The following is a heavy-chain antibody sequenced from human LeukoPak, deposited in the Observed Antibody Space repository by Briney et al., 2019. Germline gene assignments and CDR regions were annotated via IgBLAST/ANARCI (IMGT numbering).Heavy chain of an antibody. CDR3: ARSPRTMTTVTTVWFDP. J-gene: IGHJ5*02. CDR2: IIPIFGTA. Sequence: SVKVSCKASGGTFSSYAISWVRQAPGQGLEWMGGIIPIFGTANYAQKFQGRGTITTDESTSTAYMELSSLRSEDTAVYYCARSPRTMTTVTTVWFDPWGQGTLVTVSS. V-gene: IGHV1-69*05. D-gene: IGHD4-11*01. CDR1: GGTFSSYA.